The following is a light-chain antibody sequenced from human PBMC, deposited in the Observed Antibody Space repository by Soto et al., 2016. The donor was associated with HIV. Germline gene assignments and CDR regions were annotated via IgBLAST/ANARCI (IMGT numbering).Light chain of an antibody. V-gene: IGLV3-19*01. Sequence: SSELTQDPVVSVALGQTVTITCQGDSLRSYYASWYQQKPGQAPVLVMYGNNNRPSGIPARFSGSSSGNPASLTITGARAEDEADYFCLSRNXTDNHNYVFGTGTKVTVL. J-gene: IGLJ1*01. CDR1: SLRSYY. CDR2: GNN. CDR3: LSRNXTDNHNYV.